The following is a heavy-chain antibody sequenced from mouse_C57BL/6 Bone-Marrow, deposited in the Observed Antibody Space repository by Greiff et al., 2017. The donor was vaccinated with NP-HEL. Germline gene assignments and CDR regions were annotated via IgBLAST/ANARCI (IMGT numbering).Heavy chain of an antibody. D-gene: IGHD1-1*01. Sequence: EVQLQQSGPVLVKPGASVKMSCKASGYTFTDYYMNWVKQSHGKSLEWIGVINPYNGGTSYNQKFKGKATLTVDKSSSTAYMELNSLTSEDSAVYYCARSGSSPAYWGQGTTLTVSS. CDR3: ARSGSSPAY. CDR2: INPYNGGT. J-gene: IGHJ2*01. CDR1: GYTFTDYY. V-gene: IGHV1-19*01.